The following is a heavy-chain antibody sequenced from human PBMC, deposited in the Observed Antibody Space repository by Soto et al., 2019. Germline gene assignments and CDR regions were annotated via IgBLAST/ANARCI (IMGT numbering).Heavy chain of an antibody. CDR1: GFTFSSYA. J-gene: IGHJ6*03. V-gene: IGHV3-30*18. CDR2: ISYDGRYI. D-gene: IGHD1-1*01. CDR3: AKGGVHYYYYYLDI. Sequence: QVQLVESGGGVVQPGRSLRLSCVASGFTFSSYAVLWDRQAPGKGLEWVAVISYDGRYIYYAVSVKGRFTISRDNSNNTLYLEINSLRAEDAAVYLCAKGGVHYYYYYLDIWGRGPTVTVSS.